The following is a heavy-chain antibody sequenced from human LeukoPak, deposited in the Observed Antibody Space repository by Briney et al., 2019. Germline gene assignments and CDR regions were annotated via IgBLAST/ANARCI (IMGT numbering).Heavy chain of an antibody. CDR1: GGSFSGYY. J-gene: IGHJ5*02. V-gene: IGHV4-34*01. CDR2: INHSGST. D-gene: IGHD3-9*01. CDR3: ARGRGNDILTGYYMFDP. Sequence: SETLSLTCAVYGGSFSGYYWSWIRQPPGKGLEWIVEINHSGSTNYNPSLKSRVTISVDTSKNQFSLKLSSVTAADTAVYYCARGRGNDILTGYYMFDPWGQGTLVTVSS.